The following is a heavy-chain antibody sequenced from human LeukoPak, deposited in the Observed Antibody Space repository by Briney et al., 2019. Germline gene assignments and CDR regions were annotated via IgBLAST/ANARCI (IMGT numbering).Heavy chain of an antibody. D-gene: IGHD4-17*01. CDR3: ARITVTTSF. V-gene: IGHV3-48*03. J-gene: IGHJ4*02. Sequence: GGSLRLSCAASGFTFGSYEMNWVRQAPGKGLEWVSYISSSGSTIYYADSVKGRFTISRDNAKNSLYLQMNSLRAEDTAVYYCARITVTTSFWGQGTLVTVSS. CDR2: ISSSGSTI. CDR1: GFTFGSYE.